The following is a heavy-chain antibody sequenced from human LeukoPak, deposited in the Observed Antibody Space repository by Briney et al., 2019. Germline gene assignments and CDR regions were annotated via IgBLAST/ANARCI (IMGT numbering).Heavy chain of an antibody. CDR1: GFTFSNYA. CDR2: ISYDGSNK. Sequence: GGSLRLSCAASGFTFSNYAMHWVRQAPGKGLEWVAVISYDGSNKYYADSVKGRFTISRDNSKNTLYLQMNSLRTEDTAVYYCARPGIAVGVFDYWGQGTLVTVSS. CDR3: ARPGIAVGVFDY. V-gene: IGHV3-30*04. J-gene: IGHJ4*02. D-gene: IGHD6-19*01.